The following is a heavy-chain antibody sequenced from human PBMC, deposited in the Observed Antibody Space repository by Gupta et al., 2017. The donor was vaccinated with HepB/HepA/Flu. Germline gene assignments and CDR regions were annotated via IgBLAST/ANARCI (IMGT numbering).Heavy chain of an antibody. CDR2: IYWDDDK. J-gene: IGHJ4*02. D-gene: IGHD5-18*01. V-gene: IGHV2-5*02. Sequence: QITLKESGPTLVKPTQTLTLTCTFSGFSLSTSGVSVGGIRQPPGKALEWLALIYWDDDKRDSPALKSKVTITKDTSKNQVVLTMTNVDPVDTATYDGAHSPHTAYDYGGQGTMVTVSA. CDR1: GFSLSTSGVS. CDR3: AHSPHTAYDY.